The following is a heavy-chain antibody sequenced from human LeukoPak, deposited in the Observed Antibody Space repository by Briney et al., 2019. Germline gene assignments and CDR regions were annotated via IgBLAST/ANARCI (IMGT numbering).Heavy chain of an antibody. CDR1: GFTFSIYS. CDR2: ISTTSGTI. D-gene: IGHD4-17*01. CDR3: ARGGYGDYHFDS. Sequence: GGSLRLSCAASGFTFSIYSLNWVRQAPGKGPEWVSYISTTSGTIYYADSVKGRFTISRDNAKNSLSLQMNSLRAADTAVYYCARGGYGDYHFDSWGQGTQVTVSS. J-gene: IGHJ4*02. V-gene: IGHV3-48*01.